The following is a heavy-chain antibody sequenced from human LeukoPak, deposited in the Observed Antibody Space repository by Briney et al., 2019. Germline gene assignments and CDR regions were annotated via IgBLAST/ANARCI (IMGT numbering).Heavy chain of an antibody. J-gene: IGHJ4*02. CDR2: IKSKIDGGTT. CDR1: GFTFSNAW. Sequence: GGSLRLSCAASGFTFSNAWMSWVRQAPGKRLEWVGRIKSKIDGGTTDYAAPVKGRFTISRDDSKNTLYLQMNTLKTEDTAVYYCTTASDCSGGSCYFDYWGQGTLVTVSS. D-gene: IGHD2-15*01. V-gene: IGHV3-15*01. CDR3: TTASDCSGGSCYFDY.